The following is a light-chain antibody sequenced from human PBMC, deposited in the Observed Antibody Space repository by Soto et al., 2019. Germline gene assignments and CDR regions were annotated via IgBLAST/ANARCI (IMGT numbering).Light chain of an antibody. CDR2: AAS. V-gene: IGKV1-39*01. CDR1: QSISSC. Sequence: DLQMTQSPSSLSASLGDRVTITCRARQSISSCLNWYQQKPGNAPKLLIYAASSLPRGVPSRFSGSGYGTDVTLTISSLQPEDFASYYCQQGASTPLSFGGGTKVEIK. CDR3: QQGASTPLS. J-gene: IGKJ4*01.